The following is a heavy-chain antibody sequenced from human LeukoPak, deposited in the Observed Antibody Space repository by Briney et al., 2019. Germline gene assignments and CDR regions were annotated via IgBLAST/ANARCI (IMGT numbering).Heavy chain of an antibody. J-gene: IGHJ4*02. CDR3: ARDGSGWYPYFDY. D-gene: IGHD6-19*01. V-gene: IGHV4-34*01. CDR2: INHSGGT. Sequence: SETLSLTCAVYGGSFSGYYWSWIRQPPGKGLEWIGEINHSGGTKYNPSLKSRVTISVDKSKNQFSLRLSSVTAADTAVYYCARDGSGWYPYFDYWGQGTLVTVSS. CDR1: GGSFSGYY.